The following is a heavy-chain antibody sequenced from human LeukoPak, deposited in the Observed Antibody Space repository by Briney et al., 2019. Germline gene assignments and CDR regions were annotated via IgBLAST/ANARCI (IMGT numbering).Heavy chain of an antibody. J-gene: IGHJ5*02. Sequence: PSETLSLTCTVSGGSISSGDYYWSWIRQPPGQGLEWIGYIYYSGSTYYNPSLKSRVTISVDTSKNQFSLKLSSVTAADTAVYYCARVVVVVPAAEGGGINWFDPWGQGTLVTVSS. D-gene: IGHD2-2*01. CDR2: IYYSGST. CDR1: GGSISSGDYY. CDR3: ARVVVVVPAAEGGGINWFDP. V-gene: IGHV4-30-4*08.